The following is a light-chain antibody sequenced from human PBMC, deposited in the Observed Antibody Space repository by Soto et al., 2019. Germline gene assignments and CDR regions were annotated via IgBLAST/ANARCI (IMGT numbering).Light chain of an antibody. Sequence: EIVLTQSPGTLSLSPGERATLSCRASQSVSSYLAWYQQKPGQAPRLLIYDASNRATGIPARFSGSGSGTDFTLTIIRLEPEDFAVFYCQQYAASPITFGQGTRLEIK. CDR2: DAS. CDR1: QSVSSY. J-gene: IGKJ5*01. CDR3: QQYAASPIT. V-gene: IGKV3-11*01.